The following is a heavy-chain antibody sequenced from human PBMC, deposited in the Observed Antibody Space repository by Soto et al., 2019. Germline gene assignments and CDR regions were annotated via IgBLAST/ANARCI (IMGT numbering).Heavy chain of an antibody. CDR2: ISSSSNTI. Sequence: GWSLRLSCAASGFTFSSYSMNWVRQAPGKGLEWLSYISSSSNTIFYADSVKGRFTISRDSANSSLYLQLNSLRDDDTAVYFCARGLGWRRGPFDFWGQGTPVTVSS. J-gene: IGHJ4*02. CDR1: GFTFSSYS. CDR3: ARGLGWRRGPFDF. D-gene: IGHD2-21*01. V-gene: IGHV3-48*02.